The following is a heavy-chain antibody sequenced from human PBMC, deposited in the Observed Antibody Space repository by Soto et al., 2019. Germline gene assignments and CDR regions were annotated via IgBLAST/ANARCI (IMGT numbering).Heavy chain of an antibody. V-gene: IGHV1-24*01. CDR3: ATSGFAYYNFDY. D-gene: IGHD3-22*01. Sequence: ASVKVSCKVSGYTLTELSMHWVRQAPGKGLEWMGGFDPEDSEIIYAQKFQGRVTMTEDTSADTAYMELSSLRSEDTAVYYCATSGFAYYNFDYWGQGTLVTVSS. CDR2: FDPEDSEI. CDR1: GYTLTELS. J-gene: IGHJ4*02.